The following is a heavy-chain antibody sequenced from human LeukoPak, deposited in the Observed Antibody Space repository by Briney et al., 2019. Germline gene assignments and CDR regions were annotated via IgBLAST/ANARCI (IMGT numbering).Heavy chain of an antibody. CDR3: ARYGGPFWSGKSGYYYYGMDV. CDR1: GGTCSSYA. D-gene: IGHD3-3*01. J-gene: IGHJ6*02. CDR2: MIAMFGTA. Sequence: ASVMVSCKASGGTCSSYAISWVRQASGQGLEWMGGMIAMFGTANYAQKFQGRVTITADESTSTAYMELSSLRSEDTAVYYCARYGGPFWSGKSGYYYYGMDVWGQGTTVTVSS. V-gene: IGHV1-69*01.